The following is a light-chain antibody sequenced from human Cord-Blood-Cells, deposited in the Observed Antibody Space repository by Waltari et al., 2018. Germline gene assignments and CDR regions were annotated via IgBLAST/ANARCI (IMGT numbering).Light chain of an antibody. CDR2: KAS. J-gene: IGKJ1*01. V-gene: IGKV1-5*03. CDR3: QQYNSYSWT. CDR1: QSISSW. Sequence: DIQMTQCPSTLSASVGDRDTITCRASQSISSWLAWYQQKPGKAPKLLIYKASSLESGVPSRFSGSGSGTEFTLTISSLQPDDFATYYCQQYNSYSWTFGQGTKVEIK.